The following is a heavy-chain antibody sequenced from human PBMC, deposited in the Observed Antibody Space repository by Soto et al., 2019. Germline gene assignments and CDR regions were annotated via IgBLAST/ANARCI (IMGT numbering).Heavy chain of an antibody. D-gene: IGHD6-13*01. J-gene: IGHJ4*02. V-gene: IGHV1-69*01. CDR1: GGTFSSYA. CDR3: ARDGIAAAGTIANYFDY. CDR2: MIPILGTA. Sequence: QVQLVQSGAEVKKPGSSVKVSCKASGGTFSSYAISWVRQSPGQGLEWVGGMIPILGTANYAPKLQGRVTITADESTTTAYMELSSLRSEDTTVYYCARDGIAAAGTIANYFDYWGQGTLVTVSS.